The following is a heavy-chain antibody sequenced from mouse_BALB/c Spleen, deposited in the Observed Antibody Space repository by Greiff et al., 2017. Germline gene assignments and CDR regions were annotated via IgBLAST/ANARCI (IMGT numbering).Heavy chain of an antibody. CDR2: IYPGDGDT. CDR1: GYAFSSYW. V-gene: IGHV1-80*01. CDR3: ARFEVFAY. Sequence: VKLQESGAELVRPGSSVKISCKASGYAFSSYWMNWVKQRPGQGLEWIGQIYPGDGDTNYNGKFKGKATLTADKSSSTAYMQLSSLTSEDSAVYFCARFEVFAYWGQGTLVTVSA. J-gene: IGHJ3*01.